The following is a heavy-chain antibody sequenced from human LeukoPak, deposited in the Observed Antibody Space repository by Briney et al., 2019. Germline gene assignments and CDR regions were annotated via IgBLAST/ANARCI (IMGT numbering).Heavy chain of an antibody. Sequence: GGSLRLSCAASGFTFSIYWMHWVRQAPGKGLVWVSRINSDGSSTIYADSVRGRFTISRDNAKNTLYLQMSSLRAEDTAVYYCARLGGYDPIDYWDQGTLVTVSS. V-gene: IGHV3-74*01. CDR3: ARLGGYDPIDY. CDR1: GFTFSIYW. CDR2: INSDGSST. D-gene: IGHD5-12*01. J-gene: IGHJ4*02.